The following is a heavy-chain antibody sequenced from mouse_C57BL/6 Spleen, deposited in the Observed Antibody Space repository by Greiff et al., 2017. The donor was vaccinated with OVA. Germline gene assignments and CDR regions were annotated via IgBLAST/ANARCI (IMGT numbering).Heavy chain of an antibody. CDR1: GFTFSSYG. CDR2: ISSGGSYT. D-gene: IGHD3-1*01. J-gene: IGHJ2*01. Sequence: EVKLQESGGDLVKPGGSLKFSCAASGFTFSSYGMSWVRQTPDKRLEWVATISSGGSYTYYPDSVKGRFTISRDNAKNTLYLQMSSLKSEDTAMYYCARRGATKGYFDYWGQGTTLTVSS. CDR3: ARRGATKGYFDY. V-gene: IGHV5-6*02.